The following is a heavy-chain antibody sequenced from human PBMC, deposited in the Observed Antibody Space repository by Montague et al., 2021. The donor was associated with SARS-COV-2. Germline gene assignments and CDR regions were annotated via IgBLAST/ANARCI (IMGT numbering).Heavy chain of an antibody. CDR1: GGSISSYY. V-gene: IGHV4-38-2*02. J-gene: IGHJ6*02. D-gene: IGHD4-11*01. CDR2: IYHSGST. CDR3: AVNSNYYYYYGMDV. Sequence: SETLSLTCTVSGGSISSYYWGWIRQPPGKGLEWIGSIYHSGSTYYNPSLKSRVTISVDTSKNRFSLKLSSVTAADTAVYYCAVNSNYYYYYGMDVWGQGTTVTVSS.